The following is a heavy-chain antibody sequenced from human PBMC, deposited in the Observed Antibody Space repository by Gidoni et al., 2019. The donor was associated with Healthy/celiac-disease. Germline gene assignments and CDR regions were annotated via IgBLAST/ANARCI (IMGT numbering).Heavy chain of an antibody. V-gene: IGHV3-23*01. J-gene: IGHJ6*02. CDR2: ISGSGGST. CDR3: AKDPPWAVKDDYVGGAYYYYYGMDV. Sequence: EVQLLESGGGLVQPGGSLRLSCAASAFTFRSSAMSWVRPAPGKGLEWVAAISGSGGSTYYADSVKGRFTITRDNSKNTRYLQMNSLRAEDTAVYYCAKDPPWAVKDDYVGGAYYYYYGMDVWGQGTTVTVSS. D-gene: IGHD3-16*01. CDR1: AFTFRSSA.